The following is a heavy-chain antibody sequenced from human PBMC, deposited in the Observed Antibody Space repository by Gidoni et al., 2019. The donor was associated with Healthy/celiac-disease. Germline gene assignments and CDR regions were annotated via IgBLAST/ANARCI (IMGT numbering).Heavy chain of an antibody. CDR2: IYHSGST. V-gene: IGHV4-4*02. J-gene: IGHJ4*02. D-gene: IGHD3-22*01. CDR1: GGSISPRNW. Sequence: QVQLQESGPGLVKPSGTLSLTCAVPGGSISPRNWWSWVRQPPGKGLEWIGEIYHSGSTNYNPSLKSRVTISVDKSKNQFSLKLSSVTAADTAMYYCARDLGEGYYDSSGYYQTGYWGQGTLVTVSS. CDR3: ARDLGEGYYDSSGYYQTGY.